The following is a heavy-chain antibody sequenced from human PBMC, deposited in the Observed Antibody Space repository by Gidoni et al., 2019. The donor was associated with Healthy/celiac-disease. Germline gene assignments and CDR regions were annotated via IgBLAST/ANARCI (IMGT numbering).Heavy chain of an antibody. CDR2: IYHSGST. CDR1: GYSISCGYY. J-gene: IGHJ5*02. CDR3: ARVNSEDGSGYLNWFDP. D-gene: IGHD3-3*01. V-gene: IGHV4-38-2*01. Sequence: QVQLQESGPGLVKPSETLSLTCAVSGYSISCGYYWGWIRQPPGKGLEWIGSIYHSGSTYYNPSLKSRVTISVDTSKNQFSLKLSSVTAADTAVYYCARVNSEDGSGYLNWFDPWGQGTLVTVSS.